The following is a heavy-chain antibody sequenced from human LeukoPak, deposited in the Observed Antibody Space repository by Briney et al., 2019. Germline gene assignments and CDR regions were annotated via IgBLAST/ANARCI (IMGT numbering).Heavy chain of an antibody. J-gene: IGHJ4*02. CDR1: GGSISSYY. CDR2: IYHSGST. CDR3: AREGRDNSDWYYFGY. D-gene: IGHD6-19*01. V-gene: IGHV4-59*01. Sequence: SETLSLTCTVSGGSISSYYWSWIRQPPGKGLEWIGYIYHSGSTNYNPSLKSRVTISVDTSKNQFSLKLSSVTAADTAVYYCAREGRDNSDWYYFGYWGQGTLVTVSS.